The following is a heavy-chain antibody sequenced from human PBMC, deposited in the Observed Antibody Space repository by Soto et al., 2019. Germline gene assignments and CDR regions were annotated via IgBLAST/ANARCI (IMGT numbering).Heavy chain of an antibody. CDR1: GFTFTSSA. CDR2: IVVGSGNT. J-gene: IGHJ6*02. CDR3: AGDKGWRFLGWGGGGMDV. D-gene: IGHD3-3*01. Sequence: GASVKVSCKASGFTFTSSAVQWVRQARGQRLEWIGWIVVGSGNTNYAQKFQERVTITRDMSTSTAYMELSSLRSEDTAVYYCAGDKGWRFLGWGGGGMDVWGQGTTVTVSS. V-gene: IGHV1-58*01.